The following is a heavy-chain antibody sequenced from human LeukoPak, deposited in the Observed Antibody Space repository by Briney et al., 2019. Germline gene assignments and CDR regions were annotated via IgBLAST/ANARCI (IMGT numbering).Heavy chain of an antibody. J-gene: IGHJ5*02. CDR2: ISRNSGSI. CDR3: TRDRAGYCSTTNCP. CDR1: GFTFDDYA. V-gene: IGHV3-9*01. D-gene: IGHD2-2*03. Sequence: GGSLRLSCAASGFTFDDYAMHWVRQAPGKGLEWVSGISRNSGSIGYADSVKGRFTISRDNAKNSLYLQMNSLRAEDTAVYYCTRDRAGYCSTTNCPWGQGTLVTVSS.